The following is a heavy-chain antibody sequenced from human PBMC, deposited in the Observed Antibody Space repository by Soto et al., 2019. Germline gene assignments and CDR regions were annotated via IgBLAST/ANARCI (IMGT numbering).Heavy chain of an antibody. Sequence: QVQLVESGGGVVQPGRSLRLSCAASGFTFSSYGMHWVRQAPGKGLEWVAVIWYDGSNKYYADSVKGRFTISRDNSKNTLYLQMNSLRAEDTAVYYCARDPATKDPTAYYYDSSDAFDIWGQGTMVTVSS. J-gene: IGHJ3*02. V-gene: IGHV3-33*01. CDR1: GFTFSSYG. CDR3: ARDPATKDPTAYYYDSSDAFDI. D-gene: IGHD3-22*01. CDR2: IWYDGSNK.